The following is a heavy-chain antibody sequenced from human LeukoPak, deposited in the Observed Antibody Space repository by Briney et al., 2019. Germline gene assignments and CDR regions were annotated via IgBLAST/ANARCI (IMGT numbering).Heavy chain of an antibody. D-gene: IGHD2-15*01. J-gene: IGHJ4*02. V-gene: IGHV3-23*01. Sequence: GGSLRLSCAASGFTFSSYAMSWVRQAPGKGLEWVSAISGSGGSTYYADSVKGRFTISRDNSKNTLYLQMNSLRAEDTAVYYCASRSEVYCSGGSCYFAPFDYWGQGTLVTVSS. CDR2: ISGSGGST. CDR3: ASRSEVYCSGGSCYFAPFDY. CDR1: GFTFSSYA.